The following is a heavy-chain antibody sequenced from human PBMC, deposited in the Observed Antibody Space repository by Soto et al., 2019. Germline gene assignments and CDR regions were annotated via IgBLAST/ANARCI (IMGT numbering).Heavy chain of an antibody. J-gene: IGHJ4*02. V-gene: IGHV1-18*01. Sequence: ASVKVSCKASGYTFPSYGISWVRQAPGQGLEWMGWISAYNGNTNYAQKLQGRVTMTTDTSTSTAYMELRSLRSDDTAVYYCARDYDSSGYYFNYFDYWGQGTLVTVSS. D-gene: IGHD3-22*01. CDR1: GYTFPSYG. CDR2: ISAYNGNT. CDR3: ARDYDSSGYYFNYFDY.